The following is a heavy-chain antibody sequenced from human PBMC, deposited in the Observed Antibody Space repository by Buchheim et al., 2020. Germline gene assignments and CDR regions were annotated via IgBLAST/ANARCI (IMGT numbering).Heavy chain of an antibody. CDR1: GYTFTSYY. D-gene: IGHD2-2*01. V-gene: IGHV1-46*01. CDR2: INPSGGST. CDR3: ARIPTWGCSSTSCYLDY. Sequence: QVQLVQSGAEVKKPGASVKVSCKASGYTFTSYYMHWVRQAPGQGLEWMGIINPSGGSTSYAQRFQGRVTMTRDTSTSTVYMELSSLRSEDTAVYYCARIPTWGCSSTSCYLDYWGQGTL. J-gene: IGHJ4*02.